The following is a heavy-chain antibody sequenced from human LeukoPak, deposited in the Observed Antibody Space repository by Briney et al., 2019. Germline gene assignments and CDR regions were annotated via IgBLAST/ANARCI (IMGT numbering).Heavy chain of an antibody. D-gene: IGHD2-2*01. CDR2: IHQHGSKE. V-gene: IGHV3-7*03. Sequence: GGSLDLSCPTSGFNFRAYWMGGVRQAPGKGREWVANIHQHGSKENYLDSVKGRFTISRDNAKSSIYLQMNSLRAEDTAIYYCARIGHDLYQTFDFWGNGNLITVSS. J-gene: IGHJ4*01. CDR3: ARIGHDLYQTFDF. CDR1: GFNFRAYW.